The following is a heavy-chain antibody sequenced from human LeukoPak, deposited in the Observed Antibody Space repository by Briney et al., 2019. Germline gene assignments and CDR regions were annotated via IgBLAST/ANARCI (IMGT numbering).Heavy chain of an antibody. CDR2: IYPGDSDT. CDR3: ARLYTSSWYPAGYYYYYMDV. D-gene: IGHD6-13*01. Sequence: GESLKISCKRSGYSFTSYWIGWVRQMPGKGLEWMGIIYPGDSDTRYSPSFQGQVTMSADKSISTAYLQWSSLKASDTAMYYCARLYTSSWYPAGYYYYYMDVWGKGTTVTVSS. V-gene: IGHV5-51*01. CDR1: GYSFTSYW. J-gene: IGHJ6*03.